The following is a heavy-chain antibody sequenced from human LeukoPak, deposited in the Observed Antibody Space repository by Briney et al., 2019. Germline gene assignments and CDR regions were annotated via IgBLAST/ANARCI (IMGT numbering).Heavy chain of an antibody. Sequence: GGSLRLSCAASGFTFSSYAMHWVSQAPGKGLEYVSAISSNGGSTYYADSVKGRFTISRDNSKDTLYLQMGSLRAEDMAVYYCARGAVATISGYYFDYWGQGTLVTVSS. CDR1: GFTFSSYA. CDR3: ARGAVATISGYYFDY. J-gene: IGHJ4*02. CDR2: ISSNGGST. V-gene: IGHV3-64*02. D-gene: IGHD3-10*01.